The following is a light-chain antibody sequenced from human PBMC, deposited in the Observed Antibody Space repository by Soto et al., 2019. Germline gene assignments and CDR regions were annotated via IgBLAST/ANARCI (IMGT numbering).Light chain of an antibody. CDR2: GAS. J-gene: IGKJ1*01. Sequence: EIVLTQSPGTLPLSPGERATLSCRASQSVNNNFLAWYQQKPGQAPRLPIYGASSRATGIPDRFSGRGSGTDFTLTISRLEPGDFGMYYCQQYDSLPRTFGQGTKVEVK. V-gene: IGKV3-20*01. CDR3: QQYDSLPRT. CDR1: QSVNNNF.